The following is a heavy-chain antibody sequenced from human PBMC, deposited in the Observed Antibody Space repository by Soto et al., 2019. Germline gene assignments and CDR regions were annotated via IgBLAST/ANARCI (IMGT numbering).Heavy chain of an antibody. V-gene: IGHV5-51*01. CDR3: AGGGVRGVVTRTRDYYGMDV. CDR2: IYPGDSDT. D-gene: IGHD3-10*01. CDR1: GYNFTNYW. J-gene: IGHJ6*02. Sequence: GESLKISCKGSGYNFTNYWIGWVRQMPGKGLESMGIIYPGDSDTRYSPSFQGQVTISADKSISTAYLQWSSLKASDTAMYYCAGGGVRGVVTRTRDYYGMDVWGHGTTVTVS.